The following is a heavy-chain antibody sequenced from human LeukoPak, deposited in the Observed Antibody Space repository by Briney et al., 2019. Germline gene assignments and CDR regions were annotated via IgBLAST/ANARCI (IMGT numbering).Heavy chain of an antibody. V-gene: IGHV3-64D*09. Sequence: GGSLRLSCAASGFTFSDYGMHWVRQAPGKGLEYVAAISSNGGSTNYADSVKGRFTISRDNSKNTLDLQMSSLRAEDTAVYYCVKAQGFFDSWGQGTLVTVSS. CDR1: GFTFSDYG. CDR3: VKAQGFFDS. CDR2: ISSNGGST. J-gene: IGHJ4*02.